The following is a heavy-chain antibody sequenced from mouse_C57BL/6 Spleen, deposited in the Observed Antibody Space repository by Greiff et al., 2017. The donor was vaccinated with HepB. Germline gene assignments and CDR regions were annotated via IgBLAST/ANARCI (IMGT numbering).Heavy chain of an antibody. Sequence: QVQLQQPGAELVKPGASVKMSCKASGYTFTSYWITWVKQRPGQGLEWIGDIYPGSGSTNYNEKFKSKATLTVDTSSSTAYMQLSSLTSEDSAVYYCARRYYGNYEAMDYWGQGTSVTVSS. D-gene: IGHD2-1*01. V-gene: IGHV1-55*01. CDR3: ARRYYGNYEAMDY. CDR2: IYPGSGST. J-gene: IGHJ4*01. CDR1: GYTFTSYW.